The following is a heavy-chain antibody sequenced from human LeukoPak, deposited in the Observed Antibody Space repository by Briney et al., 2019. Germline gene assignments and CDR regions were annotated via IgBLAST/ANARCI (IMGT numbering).Heavy chain of an antibody. V-gene: IGHV3-30-3*01. Sequence: AGRSLRLSCAASGFTFSSYAMHWVRQAPGKGLEWVAVISYDGSNKYYADSVKGRFTISRDNSKNTLYLQMNSLRAEDTAVYYCVGGGYSSGWYSSPDYWGQGTLVTVSS. D-gene: IGHD6-19*01. CDR1: GFTFSSYA. CDR2: ISYDGSNK. CDR3: VGGGYSSGWYSSPDY. J-gene: IGHJ4*02.